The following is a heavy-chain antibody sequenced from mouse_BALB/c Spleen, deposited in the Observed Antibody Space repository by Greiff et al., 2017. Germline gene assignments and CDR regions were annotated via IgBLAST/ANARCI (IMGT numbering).Heavy chain of an antibody. CDR1: GFTFSSFG. J-gene: IGHJ2*01. Sequence: EVKVEESGGGLVQPGGSRKLSCAASGFTFSSFGMHWVRQAPEKGLEWVAYISSGSSTIYYADTVKGRFTISRDNPKNTLFLQMTSLRSEDTAMYYCAYGNYKIDYWGQGTTLTVSS. D-gene: IGHD2-10*02. V-gene: IGHV5-17*02. CDR2: ISSGSSTI. CDR3: AYGNYKIDY.